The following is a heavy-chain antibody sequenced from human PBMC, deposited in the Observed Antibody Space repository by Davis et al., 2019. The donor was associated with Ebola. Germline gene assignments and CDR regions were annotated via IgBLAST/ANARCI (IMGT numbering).Heavy chain of an antibody. CDR3: VREVYSLTHWFDP. CDR2: IGSSGTVI. D-gene: IGHD2-8*01. CDR1: GFTFSHYA. V-gene: IGHV3-48*02. J-gene: IGHJ5*02. Sequence: PGGSLRLSCVTSGFTFSHYAMHWVRQAPGKGLEWVAYIGSSGTVIYYADAVKGRFTISRDNVDNSVFLQMNGLRDEDTAVYYCVREVYSLTHWFDPWGQGTVVIVSS.